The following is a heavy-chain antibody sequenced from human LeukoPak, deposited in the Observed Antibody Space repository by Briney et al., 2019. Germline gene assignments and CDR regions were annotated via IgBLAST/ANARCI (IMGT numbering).Heavy chain of an antibody. J-gene: IGHJ4*02. V-gene: IGHV1-2*02. CDR1: GYTFTGYY. CDR3: ARTIAVAGTTPPNFDY. Sequence: ASVKVSCKASGYTFTGYYMHWVRQAPGQGLEWMGWINPNSGGTNYAQKFQGRVTMTRDTSISTAYMELSRLRSDDTAVYYCARTIAVAGTTPPNFDYWGQGTLVTVSS. D-gene: IGHD6-19*01. CDR2: INPNSGGT.